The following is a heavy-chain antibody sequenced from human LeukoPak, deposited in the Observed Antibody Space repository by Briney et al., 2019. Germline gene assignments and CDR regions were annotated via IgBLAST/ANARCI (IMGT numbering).Heavy chain of an antibody. V-gene: IGHV3-23*01. Sequence: TGGSLRLSCAASGFTFSSYAMTWVRQAPGKGLEWVSAISGRGTNTYYADSVKGRFTISRDNSKNTLYLQMNSLRAEDTAVYYCAKWGYCSSTSCSADAFDIWGQGTMVIVSS. CDR2: ISGRGTNT. CDR3: AKWGYCSSTSCSADAFDI. CDR1: GFTFSSYA. J-gene: IGHJ3*02. D-gene: IGHD2-2*01.